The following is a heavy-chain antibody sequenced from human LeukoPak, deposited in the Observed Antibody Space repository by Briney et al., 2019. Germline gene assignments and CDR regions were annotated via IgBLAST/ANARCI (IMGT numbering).Heavy chain of an antibody. CDR2: ISSSGTII. CDR3: ARESGSATWYYGMDV. V-gene: IGHV3-48*03. CDR1: GFIFSSYE. Sequence: GGSLRPSCAASGFIFSSYEMNWVRQAPGKGLEWVSYISSSGTIIYYADSVKGRFTISRDYAKNSLYLQMNSLRAEDTAVYYCARESGSATWYYGMDVWGQGTTVTVSS. D-gene: IGHD1-1*01. J-gene: IGHJ6*02.